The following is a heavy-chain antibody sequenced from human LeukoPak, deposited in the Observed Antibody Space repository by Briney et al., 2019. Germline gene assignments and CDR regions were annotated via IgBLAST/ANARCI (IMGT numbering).Heavy chain of an antibody. CDR3: AREVGWFDP. V-gene: IGHV4-30-2*01. J-gene: IGHJ5*02. CDR2: IYHSGST. CDR1: GGPISSGGYS. Sequence: SQTLSLTCAVSGGPISSGGYSWSWIRQPPGKDLEWIGYIYHSGSTYYNPSLKSRVTISVDRSKNQFSLKLSSVTAADTAVYYCAREVGWFDPWGQGTLVTVSS. D-gene: IGHD1-26*01.